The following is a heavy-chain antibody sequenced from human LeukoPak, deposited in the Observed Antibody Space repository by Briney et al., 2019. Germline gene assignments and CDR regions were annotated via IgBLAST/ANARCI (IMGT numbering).Heavy chain of an antibody. CDR2: ISHSGST. J-gene: IGHJ3*02. D-gene: IGHD4-23*01. CDR1: GHSISNTYY. V-gene: IGHV4-38-2*01. CDR3: ARTYGGGSDAFDI. Sequence: NPSETLSLTCSVSGHSISNTYYWGWIRQPPGKGLEWIGSISHSGSTHYNPSLKSRVTTSLDTSKNQFSLKLTSLTAADTAVYYCARTYGGGSDAFDIWGQGTMVTVSS.